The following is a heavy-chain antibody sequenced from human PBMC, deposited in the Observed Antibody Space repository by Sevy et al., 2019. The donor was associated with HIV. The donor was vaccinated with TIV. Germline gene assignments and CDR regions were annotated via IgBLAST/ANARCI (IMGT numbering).Heavy chain of an antibody. CDR2: IKQDGSEK. Sequence: GGSLRLSCVASGFTFSSYWMSWVRQAPGKGLEWVANIKQDGSEKYYVDSVKGRFTISRDNAKNSLYLQMNSLRAEDTAVYYCARESEYFDYWGQGTLVTVSS. CDR3: ARESEYFDY. J-gene: IGHJ4*02. V-gene: IGHV3-7*01. CDR1: GFTFSSYW.